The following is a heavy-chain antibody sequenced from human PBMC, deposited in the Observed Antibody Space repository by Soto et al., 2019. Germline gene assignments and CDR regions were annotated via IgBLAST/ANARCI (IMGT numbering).Heavy chain of an antibody. V-gene: IGHV4-34*01. CDR3: ARGPGLLRYFDWLPPHFDY. CDR1: GGSFSGYY. Sequence: ETLSLTCAVYGGSFSGYYWSWIRQPPGKGLEWIGEINHSGSTNYNPSLKSRVTISVDTSKNQFSLKLSSVTAADTAVYYCARGPGLLRYFDWLPPHFDYWGQGTLVTVSS. J-gene: IGHJ4*02. D-gene: IGHD3-9*01. CDR2: INHSGST.